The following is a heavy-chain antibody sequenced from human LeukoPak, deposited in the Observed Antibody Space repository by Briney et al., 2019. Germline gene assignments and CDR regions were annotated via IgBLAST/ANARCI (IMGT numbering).Heavy chain of an antibody. V-gene: IGHV3-15*04. CDR3: TTYGSGRKFDY. CDR1: GFGFSDAW. J-gene: IGHJ4*02. CDR2: IESKTDGGTT. Sequence: GGSLRLSCAASGFGFSDAWMSWVRQIPGKGLEWVGRIESKTDGGTTDYAAPVKGRFTISRDDSTNTLYLQMNSLKSEDTAVYYCTTYGSGRKFDYWGQGILVTVSS. D-gene: IGHD3-10*01.